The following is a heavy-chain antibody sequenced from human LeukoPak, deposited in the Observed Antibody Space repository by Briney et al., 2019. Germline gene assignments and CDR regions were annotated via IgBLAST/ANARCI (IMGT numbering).Heavy chain of an antibody. CDR3: ARGYDSSDY. J-gene: IGHJ4*02. Sequence: PGGSLRLSCAASGFTFSSYAMHWVRQAPGKGLEWVAVISYDGSNKYYADSVKGRFTISRDNSKNTLYLQMNSLRAEDTAVYYCARGYDSSDYWGQGTLVTVSS. D-gene: IGHD3-22*01. V-gene: IGHV3-30*04. CDR2: ISYDGSNK. CDR1: GFTFSSYA.